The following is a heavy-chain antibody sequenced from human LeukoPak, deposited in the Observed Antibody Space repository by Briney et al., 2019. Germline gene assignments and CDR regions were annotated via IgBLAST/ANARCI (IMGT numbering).Heavy chain of an antibody. Sequence: GGSLRLSCAASGFTFSSCWMHWVRQAPGKGLVWVSRINSDGSSTSYADSVKGRFTISRGNAKNTLYLQMNSLRAEDTAVYYCARSPRIAARPFDYWGQGTLVTVSS. CDR1: GFTFSSCW. J-gene: IGHJ4*02. V-gene: IGHV3-74*01. CDR3: ARSPRIAARPFDY. CDR2: INSDGSST. D-gene: IGHD6-6*01.